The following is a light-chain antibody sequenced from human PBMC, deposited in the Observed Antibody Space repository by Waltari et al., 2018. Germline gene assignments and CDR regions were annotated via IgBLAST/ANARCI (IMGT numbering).Light chain of an antibody. CDR1: QGISDF. J-gene: IGKJ1*01. Sequence: IQLTQSPSSLSASVGDRVTITCRASQGISDFLAWYQQKPGKAPKLLIHAASTLQSGVPSRFSGSGSGTDFTLTITSLQPEDFATYYCQLLNSSQWTFGQGTKVEIK. V-gene: IGKV1-9*01. CDR2: AAS. CDR3: QLLNSSQWT.